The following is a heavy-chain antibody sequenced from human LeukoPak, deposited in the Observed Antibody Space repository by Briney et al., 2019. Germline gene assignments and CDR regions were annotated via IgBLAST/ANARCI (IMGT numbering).Heavy chain of an antibody. CDR2: IIPIFGTA. CDR1: GGTFSSYA. V-gene: IGHV1-69*06. Sequence: SVKVSCKASGGTFSSYAISWVRQAPGQGLEWMGGIIPIFGTANYAQKFQGRVTITAGKSTGTAYMELSSLRSEDTAVYYCARDFKMGFDYWGQGTLVTVSS. D-gene: IGHD2-8*01. J-gene: IGHJ4*02. CDR3: ARDFKMGFDY.